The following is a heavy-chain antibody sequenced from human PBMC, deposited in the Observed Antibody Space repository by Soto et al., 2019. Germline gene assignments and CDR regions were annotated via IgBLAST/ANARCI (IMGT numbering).Heavy chain of an antibody. Sequence: GGSLRLSCAASGFTFSSYWMHWVRQAPGKGLVWVSRINSDGSSTSYADSVKGRFTISRDNAKNTLYLQMNSLRAEDTAVYYCARAGRDYDFWSGYHDYYYYYMDVWGKGTTVTVSS. V-gene: IGHV3-74*01. D-gene: IGHD3-3*01. CDR1: GFTFSSYW. CDR2: INSDGSST. J-gene: IGHJ6*03. CDR3: ARAGRDYDFWSGYHDYYYYYMDV.